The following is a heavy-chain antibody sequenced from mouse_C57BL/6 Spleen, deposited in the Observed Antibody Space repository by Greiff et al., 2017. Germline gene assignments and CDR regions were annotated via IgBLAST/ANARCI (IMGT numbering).Heavy chain of an antibody. J-gene: IGHJ4*01. V-gene: IGHV1-52*01. CDR3: ARSGTSAMDY. CDR1: GYTFTSYW. CDR2: IDPSDSET. D-gene: IGHD4-1*01. Sequence: QVQLKQPGAELVRPGSSVKLSCKASGYTFTSYWMHWVKQRPIQGLEWIGNIDPSDSETHYNQKFKDKATLTVDKSSSTAYMQLSSLTSEDSAVYYCARSGTSAMDYWGQGTSVTVAS.